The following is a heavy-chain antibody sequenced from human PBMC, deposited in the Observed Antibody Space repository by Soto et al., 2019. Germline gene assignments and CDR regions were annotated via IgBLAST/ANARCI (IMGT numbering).Heavy chain of an antibody. D-gene: IGHD3-16*01. CDR3: TKGAVFGPFDP. Sequence: LRLSCTGSGSGFDESALSWVRQGPGKGLEWVGFIRTRDYGATTRYAASVKDRFTMSRDDSKNIVYLHMNSLKVEDTAMYYCTKGAVFGPFDPWGQGTQVTVSS. CDR2: IRTRDYGATT. CDR1: GSGFDESA. V-gene: IGHV3-49*04. J-gene: IGHJ5*02.